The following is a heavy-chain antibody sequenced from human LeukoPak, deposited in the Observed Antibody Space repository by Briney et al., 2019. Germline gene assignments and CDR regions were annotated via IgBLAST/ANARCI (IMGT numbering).Heavy chain of an antibody. V-gene: IGHV3-74*01. CDR2: VNTDGSGT. J-gene: IGHJ4*02. Sequence: PGGSLRLSCAASGFTFSSYWVHWVRQAPGKGLVWVSHVNTDGSGTSYADSVKGRFTISRDNAKNTLYLQMNSLRGEDTAVYYCARGASSAWYQNFDYWGQGTLVTVSS. D-gene: IGHD6-19*01. CDR3: ARGASSAWYQNFDY. CDR1: GFTFSSYW.